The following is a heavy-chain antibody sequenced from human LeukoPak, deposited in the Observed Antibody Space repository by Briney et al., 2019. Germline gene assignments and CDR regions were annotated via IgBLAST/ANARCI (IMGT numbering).Heavy chain of an antibody. J-gene: IGHJ4*02. D-gene: IGHD6-19*01. V-gene: IGHV1-69*13. Sequence: ASVKVSCKGSGGTFSSYAISWVRQAPGQGLEWMGGIIPIFGTANYAQKFQGRVTITADESTSTAYMELSSLRSEDTAVYYCARGRMAGTYVFDSWGQGTLVTVSS. CDR3: ARGRMAGTYVFDS. CDR1: GGTFSSYA. CDR2: IIPIFGTA.